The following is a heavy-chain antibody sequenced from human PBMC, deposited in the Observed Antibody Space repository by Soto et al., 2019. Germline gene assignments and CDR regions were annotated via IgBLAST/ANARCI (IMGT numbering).Heavy chain of an antibody. J-gene: IGHJ6*02. V-gene: IGHV4-39*01. CDR3: ARYHSSSWYTKNYYYGMDV. CDR1: GGSSSSSSYY. D-gene: IGHD6-13*01. CDR2: IYYSGST. Sequence: SETLSLTCTVSGGSSSSSSYYWGWIRQPPGKGLEWIGSIYYSGSTDYNPSLKSGVTIAVDTSKNQFSLKLSSVTAADTAVYYCARYHSSSWYTKNYYYGMDVWGQVTTVTVSS.